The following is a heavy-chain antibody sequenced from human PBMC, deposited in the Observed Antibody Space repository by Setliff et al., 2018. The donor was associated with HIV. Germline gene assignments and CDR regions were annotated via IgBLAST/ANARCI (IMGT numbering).Heavy chain of an antibody. CDR3: ARDGYTNGYGYYYFCMDV. D-gene: IGHD5-18*01. J-gene: IGHJ6*03. Sequence: TETLSLTCTVSGDSISGYYWSWIRQSPGKGLEWIGFIYETGSTYYNPSLKSRVSISIDTSKNQFSLKLSSVTAADTAVYFCARDGYTNGYGYYYFCMDVWGKGTTVTSP. V-gene: IGHV4-59*12. CDR1: GDSISGYY. CDR2: IYETGST.